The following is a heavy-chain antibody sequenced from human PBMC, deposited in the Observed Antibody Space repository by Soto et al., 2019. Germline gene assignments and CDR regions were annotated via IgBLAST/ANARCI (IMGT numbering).Heavy chain of an antibody. J-gene: IGHJ4*02. CDR3: ARGTAKAEADVDMYDF. CDR1: GFIFGDYW. V-gene: IGHV3-7*04. CDR2: IKQDGSKK. D-gene: IGHD6-19*01. Sequence: EHLVESGGGLVQPGGSLRLSCETSGFIFGDYWMSWVRQAPGRGLEWVANIKQDGSKKYYVDSGKGRFTISRDNVKKTAYLQVNSLRAEDSAIYICARGTAKAEADVDMYDFWGQGTLVSVSS.